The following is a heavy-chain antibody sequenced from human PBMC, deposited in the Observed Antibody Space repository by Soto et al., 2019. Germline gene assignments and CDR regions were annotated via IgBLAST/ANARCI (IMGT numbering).Heavy chain of an antibody. CDR1: GGCFSGYY. CDR3: ASAVAGTGDY. V-gene: IGHV4-34*01. D-gene: IGHD6-13*01. CDR2: INHSGST. J-gene: IGHJ4*02. Sequence: PSETLSLTCAVYGGCFSGYYWSWIRQPPGKGLEWIGEINHSGSTNYNPSLKSRVTISVDTSKNQFSLKLSSVTAADTAVYYCASAVAGTGDYWGQGTLVTVSS.